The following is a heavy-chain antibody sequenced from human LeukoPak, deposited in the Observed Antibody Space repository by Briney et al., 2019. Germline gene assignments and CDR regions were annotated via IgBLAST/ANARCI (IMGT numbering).Heavy chain of an antibody. CDR1: GFTFSSYA. Sequence: GGSLRLSCAASGFTFSSYAMSWVRQAPGKGLEWVSAISGSGGSTYYADSAKGRFTISRDNSKNTLYLQMNSLRAEDTAVYYCAKGGYCSSTSCLLNWFDPWGQGTLVTVSS. V-gene: IGHV3-23*01. J-gene: IGHJ5*02. CDR2: ISGSGGST. D-gene: IGHD2-2*01. CDR3: AKGGYCSSTSCLLNWFDP.